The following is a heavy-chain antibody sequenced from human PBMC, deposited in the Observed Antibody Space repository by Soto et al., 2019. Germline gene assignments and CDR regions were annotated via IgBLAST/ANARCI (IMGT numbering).Heavy chain of an antibody. D-gene: IGHD6-19*01. CDR2: ISYDGSNK. CDR1: GFTFSSYG. Sequence: GSLRLSCAASGFTFSSYGMHWVRQAPGKGLEWVAVISYDGSNKYYADSVKGRFTISRDNSKNTLYLQMNSLRAEDTAVYYCAKSGSQWLVRRCYFDYWGQGTLVTVSS. CDR3: AKSGSQWLVRRCYFDY. J-gene: IGHJ4*02. V-gene: IGHV3-30*18.